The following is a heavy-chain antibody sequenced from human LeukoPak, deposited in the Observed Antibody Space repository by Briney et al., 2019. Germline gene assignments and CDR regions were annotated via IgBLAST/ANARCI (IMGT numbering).Heavy chain of an antibody. CDR2: IIPIFGTA. V-gene: IGHV1-69*13. J-gene: IGHJ5*02. CDR3: AREITIFGVVTINWFDP. D-gene: IGHD3-3*01. CDR1: GGTFSSHA. Sequence: SVKVSCKASGGTFSSHAISWVRQAPGQGLEWMGGIIPIFGTANYAQKFQGRVTITADESTSTAYMELSSLRSEDTAVYYCAREITIFGVVTINWFDPWGQGTLVTVSS.